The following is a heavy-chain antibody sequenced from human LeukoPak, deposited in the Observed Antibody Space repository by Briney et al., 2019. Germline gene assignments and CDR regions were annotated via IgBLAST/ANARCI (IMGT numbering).Heavy chain of an antibody. CDR2: IRSIGDR. CDR1: GFTFCDYD. CDR3: ARLYSSGRYANAFDT. J-gene: IGHJ3*02. Sequence: PGGSLRLSCAASGFTFCDYDMHWVRQATGKGLEWVSAIRSIGDRFYSGSVKGRFTISRENAKNTFYLEMNSLRVGDTAVYYCARLYSSGRYANAFDTWGQGTVVTVSS. D-gene: IGHD6-19*01. V-gene: IGHV3-13*01.